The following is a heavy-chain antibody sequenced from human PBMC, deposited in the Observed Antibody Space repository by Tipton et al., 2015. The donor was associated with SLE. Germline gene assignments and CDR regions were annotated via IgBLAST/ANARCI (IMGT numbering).Heavy chain of an antibody. CDR2: ISGGGGST. CDR1: GFTFSSYA. V-gene: IGHV3-23*04. J-gene: IGHJ4*02. CDR3: AKFEKTTDFYLDS. Sequence: VQLVQSEGGLIQSGGSLRLSCATSGFTFSSYALSWVRRAPGKGLEWVSAISGGGGSTYYADFVKGRFSISIDKSKKTLFLQMNSLRVDDTATYYCAKFEKTTDFYLDSWGQGTLVSVSS. D-gene: IGHD1/OR15-1a*01.